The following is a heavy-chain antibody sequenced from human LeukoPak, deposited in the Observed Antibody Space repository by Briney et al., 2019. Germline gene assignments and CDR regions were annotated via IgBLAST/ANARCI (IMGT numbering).Heavy chain of an antibody. D-gene: IGHD2-15*01. Sequence: GGSLRLSCAASGFTFSSYWMSWVRQAPGKGLEWVANIKQDGSEKYYVDSVKGRFTISRDNAKNSLYLQMNSLRAEDTAVYYCAKVLSKGDPRHYYYYGMDVWGQGATVTVSS. J-gene: IGHJ6*02. V-gene: IGHV3-7*01. CDR3: AKVLSKGDPRHYYYYGMDV. CDR2: IKQDGSEK. CDR1: GFTFSSYW.